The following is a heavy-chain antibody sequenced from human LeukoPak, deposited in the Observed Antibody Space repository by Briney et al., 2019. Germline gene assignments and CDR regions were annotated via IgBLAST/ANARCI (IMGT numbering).Heavy chain of an antibody. Sequence: SETLSLTCSVSGGSISNYYWNWLRQPAGKGLEWIGRIYASGSTHYNPSLKSRVTISMDKSKNHFSLNLKSVTAADTAFYYCARDFYGDDGHHPFDYWGQGIQVTVSS. D-gene: IGHD2/OR15-2a*01. CDR3: ARDFYGDDGHHPFDY. V-gene: IGHV4-4*07. CDR2: IYASGST. J-gene: IGHJ4*02. CDR1: GGSISNYY.